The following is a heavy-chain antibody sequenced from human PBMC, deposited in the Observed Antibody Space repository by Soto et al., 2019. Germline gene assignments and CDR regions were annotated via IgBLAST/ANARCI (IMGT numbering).Heavy chain of an antibody. CDR2: XXXXXXXX. D-gene: IGHD3-22*01. V-gene: IGHV3-74*01. CDR1: GFAFSSYW. Sequence: EVQLVASGGASVQPGGSLRLSCAASGFAFSSYWMHWVRQTPGKGLXXXXXXXXXXXXXXXAEXVKGRFTISRDNTKXXXXXXXXXXXXXXXXXXXXXXXWAFYDSVDYWGQGTRIAVSS. J-gene: IGHJ4*02. CDR3: XXXWAFYDSVDY.